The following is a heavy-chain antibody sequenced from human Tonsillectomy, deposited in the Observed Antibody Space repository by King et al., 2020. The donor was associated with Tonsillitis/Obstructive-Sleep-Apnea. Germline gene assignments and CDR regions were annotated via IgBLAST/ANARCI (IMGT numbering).Heavy chain of an antibody. J-gene: IGHJ4*02. V-gene: IGHV4-59*01. Sequence: VQLQESGPGLVKPSETLSLTCSVSGGSIRSYYWSWIRQPPGKGLEWIGYIYYSGSTNYNPSLKSRVTISVDTSKNQFSLKLSSVTAADTAVYFCARDRGIVGSTDYGGQETLDTVSS. CDR1: GGSIRSYY. CDR3: ARDRGIVGSTDY. D-gene: IGHD1-26*01. CDR2: IYYSGST.